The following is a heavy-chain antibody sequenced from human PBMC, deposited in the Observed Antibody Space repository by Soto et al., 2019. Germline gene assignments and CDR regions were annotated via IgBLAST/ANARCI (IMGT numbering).Heavy chain of an antibody. CDR1: GFTFSSYG. CDR3: ARGPGDNGYYMDV. J-gene: IGHJ6*03. CDR2: IWYDGSNK. D-gene: IGHD2-8*01. V-gene: IGHV3-33*01. Sequence: PGGSLRLSCAASGFTFSSYGMHWVRQAPGKGLEWVAVIWYDGSNKYYADSVKGRFTISRDNSKNTLYLQMNSLRAEDTAVYYCARGPGDNGYYMDVWGKGTKVTVSS.